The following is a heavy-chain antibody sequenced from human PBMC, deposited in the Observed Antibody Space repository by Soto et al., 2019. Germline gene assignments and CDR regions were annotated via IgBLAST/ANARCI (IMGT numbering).Heavy chain of an antibody. CDR2: ISEGGGTT. Sequence: EVQLLESGGGLIQPGGSLRLSCAASGFAFSRSAMAWVRQAPEKGLEWVSSISEGGGTTFYAGSVEGRFTISRENFKNPLYLQMNSVRADDTAVYYCAKGGYSQAYEWGRGPLVPVSS. J-gene: IGHJ4*02. D-gene: IGHD3-3*01. CDR3: AKGGYSQAYE. V-gene: IGHV3-23*01. CDR1: GFAFSRSA.